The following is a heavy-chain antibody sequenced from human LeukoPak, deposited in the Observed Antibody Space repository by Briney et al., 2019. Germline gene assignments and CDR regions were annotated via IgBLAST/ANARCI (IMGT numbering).Heavy chain of an antibody. CDR3: ASGYSYGYGYFQH. D-gene: IGHD5-18*01. J-gene: IGHJ1*01. V-gene: IGHV4-30-2*01. CDR2: IYHSGST. Sequence: PSETLSLTCAVSGGSISSGGYSWSWIRQPPGKGLEWIGYIYHSGSTYYNPSLKSRVTISVDRSKNQFSLKLSSVTAADTAVYYCASGYSYGYGYFQHWGQGTLVTVSS. CDR1: GGSISSGGYS.